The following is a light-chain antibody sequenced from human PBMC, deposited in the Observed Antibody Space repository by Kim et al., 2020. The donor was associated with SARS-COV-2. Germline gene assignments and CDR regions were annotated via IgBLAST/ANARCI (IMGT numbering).Light chain of an antibody. V-gene: IGKV1-5*01. CDR3: QQYNGYSGT. CDR2: GAS. Sequence: ASVGDRVTIACRASQSISNWLAWYQQKPGKAPKLLSYGASTLESGVPSRFSGSGSGTEFTLTISSLQPDDFATYYCQQYNGYSGTFGRGTKVDIK. CDR1: QSISNW. J-gene: IGKJ1*01.